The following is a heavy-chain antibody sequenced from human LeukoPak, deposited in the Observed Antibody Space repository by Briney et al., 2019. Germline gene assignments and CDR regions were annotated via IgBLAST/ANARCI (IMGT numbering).Heavy chain of an antibody. V-gene: IGHV3-23*01. D-gene: IGHD1-26*01. J-gene: IGHJ4*02. Sequence: GGSLRLSCSASGFTVSGNYMSWVRQAPGKGLEWVSAFSGSGGDTYYADSVKGRFTISRDNSKNTLYLQMNSLRAEDTAVYYCAKDRSIGTYYTFDHWGQGTLVTVSS. CDR3: AKDRSIGTYYTFDH. CDR2: FSGSGGDT. CDR1: GFTVSGNY.